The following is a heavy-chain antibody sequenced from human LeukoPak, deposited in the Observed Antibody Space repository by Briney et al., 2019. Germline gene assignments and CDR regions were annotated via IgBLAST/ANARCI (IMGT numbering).Heavy chain of an antibody. D-gene: IGHD3-22*01. CDR3: AKTKYYDSSEGPFDI. CDR2: ISGSGGST. Sequence: GGSLRLSCAASGFTFSSYAMSWVRQAPGKGLEWVSVISGSGGSTYYADSVKGRFTISRDNSKNTLYLQMNSLRAEDTAVYYCAKTKYYDSSEGPFDIWGQGTMVTVSS. J-gene: IGHJ3*02. CDR1: GFTFSSYA. V-gene: IGHV3-23*01.